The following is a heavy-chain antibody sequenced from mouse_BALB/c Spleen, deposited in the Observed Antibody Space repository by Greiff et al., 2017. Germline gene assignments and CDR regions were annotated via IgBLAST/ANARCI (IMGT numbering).Heavy chain of an antibody. J-gene: IGHJ2*01. Sequence: EVQLQQSGAELVKPGASVKLSCTASGFNIKDTYMHWVKQRPEQGLEWIGRIDPANGNTKYDPKFQGKATITADTSSNTAYLQLSSLTSEDTAVYYCAAGSYFDYGGQGTTLTVSS. D-gene: IGHD4-1*01. CDR3: AAGSYFDY. V-gene: IGHV14-3*02. CDR1: GFNIKDTY. CDR2: IDPANGNT.